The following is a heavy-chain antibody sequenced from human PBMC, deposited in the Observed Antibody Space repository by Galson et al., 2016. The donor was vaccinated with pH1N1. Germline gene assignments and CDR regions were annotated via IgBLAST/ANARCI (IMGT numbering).Heavy chain of an antibody. V-gene: IGHV1-46*03. CDR2: IDPSNGGT. CDR3: IRDLGRLRDF. D-gene: IGHD7-27*01. J-gene: IGHJ4*02. Sequence: SVKVSCKASGYIFTRDYFHWVRQAPGQGLEWMGVIDPSNGGTTFAQKFQGLVTMTRDTSTSTVYMEVSGLKSDDTAVYYCIRDLGRLRDFWGQGTQVTVSS. CDR1: GYIFTRDY.